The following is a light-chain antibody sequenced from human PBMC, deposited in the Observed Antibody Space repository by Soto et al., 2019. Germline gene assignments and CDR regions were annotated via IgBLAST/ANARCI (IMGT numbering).Light chain of an antibody. CDR2: DVS. CDR1: SSDVGGYNY. J-gene: IGLJ3*02. V-gene: IGLV2-14*01. CDR3: SSYTSSSTWV. Sequence: QSALTQPASVSGSPGQSITISCTGTSSDVGGYNYFSWYQQHPGKAPKLMIYDVSNRPSGVSNRFSGSKSGNTASLTISGLQAEDEADYYCSSYTSSSTWVFGGGTKVTVL.